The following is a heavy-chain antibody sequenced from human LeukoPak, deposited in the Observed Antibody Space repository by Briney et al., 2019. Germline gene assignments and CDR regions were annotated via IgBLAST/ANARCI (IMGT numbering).Heavy chain of an antibody. Sequence: ASETLSLTCAVYGGSFSGYYWSWIRQPPGKGLEWIGEINHSGSTNYNPSLKSRVTISVDTSKNQFSLKLSSVTAADTAVYYCARDGIAAAGSWFDPWGQGTLVTVSS. J-gene: IGHJ5*02. CDR2: INHSGST. D-gene: IGHD6-13*01. V-gene: IGHV4-34*01. CDR1: GGSFSGYY. CDR3: ARDGIAAAGSWFDP.